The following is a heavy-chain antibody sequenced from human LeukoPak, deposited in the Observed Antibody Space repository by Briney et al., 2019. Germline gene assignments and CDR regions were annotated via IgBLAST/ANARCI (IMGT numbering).Heavy chain of an antibody. CDR2: ISGGGGST. D-gene: IGHD1-26*01. CDR1: GFTFSSYA. CDR3: AKDGKAWELLY. Sequence: PGGSLRPSCAVSGFTFSSYAMSWVRQAPGKGLEWVSAISGGGGSTYYADSVKGRFTISRDNSKNTLYLQMNSLRAEDTAVYYCAKDGKAWELLYWGQGTLVTVSS. V-gene: IGHV3-23*01. J-gene: IGHJ4*02.